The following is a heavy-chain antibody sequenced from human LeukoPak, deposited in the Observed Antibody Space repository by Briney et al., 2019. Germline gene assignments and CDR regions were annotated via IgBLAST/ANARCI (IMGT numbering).Heavy chain of an antibody. V-gene: IGHV4-59*06. CDR3: ARSAGTGPRIDY. CDR2: IYYSGST. CDR1: GGSISSYY. J-gene: IGHJ4*02. D-gene: IGHD1-1*01. Sequence: SETLSLTCTVSGGSISSYYWSWIRQPAGKGLEWIGYIYYSGSTYYNPSLKSRVTISVDTSKNQFSLKLSSVTAADTAVYYCARSAGTGPRIDYWGQGTLVTVSS.